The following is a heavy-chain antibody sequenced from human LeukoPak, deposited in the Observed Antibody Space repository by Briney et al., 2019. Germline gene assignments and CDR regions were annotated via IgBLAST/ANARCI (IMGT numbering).Heavy chain of an antibody. Sequence: GRSLRLSCAASGFTFSSYGMHWVRQAPGKGLEYVSAISSKGGSTYYADSVKGRFTISRDNSRNTLHLQMSSLRVEDTAVYYCVKDSSSGSYFDYWGQGTLVTVSS. V-gene: IGHV3-64D*06. D-gene: IGHD3-10*01. CDR3: VKDSSSGSYFDY. CDR1: GFTFSSYG. CDR2: ISSKGGST. J-gene: IGHJ4*02.